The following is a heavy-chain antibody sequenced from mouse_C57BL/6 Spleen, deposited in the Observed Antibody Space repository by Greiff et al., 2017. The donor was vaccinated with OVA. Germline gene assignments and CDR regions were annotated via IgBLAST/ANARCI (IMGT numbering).Heavy chain of an antibody. CDR2: ISSGGSYT. CDR3: ARDVDY. J-gene: IGHJ2*01. Sequence: EVKLMESGGDLVKPGGSLKLSCAASGFTFSSYGMSWVRQTPDKRLEWVATISSGGSYTYYPDSVKGRFTISRDNAKNTLYLQMSSLKSEDTAMYYCARDVDYWGQGTTLTVSS. CDR1: GFTFSSYG. V-gene: IGHV5-6*01.